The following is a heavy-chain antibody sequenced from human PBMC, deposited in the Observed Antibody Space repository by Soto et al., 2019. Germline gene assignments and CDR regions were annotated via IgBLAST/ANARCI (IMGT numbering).Heavy chain of an antibody. J-gene: IGHJ2*01. CDR1: GGTFSSYA. D-gene: IGHD6-13*01. Sequence: QVQLVQSGAEVKKPGSSVKVSCKASGGTFSSYAISWVRQAPGQGLEWMGGIIPIFGTANYAQKFQGRVTITADESTSTACMETSSLRSEDTDVYYCARGRRDLSWNWYFDLWGRGTLVNVSS. CDR3: ARGRRDLSWNWYFDL. CDR2: IIPIFGTA. V-gene: IGHV1-69*12.